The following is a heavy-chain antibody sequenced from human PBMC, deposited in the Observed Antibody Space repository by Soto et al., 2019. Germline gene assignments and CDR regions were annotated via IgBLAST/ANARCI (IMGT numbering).Heavy chain of an antibody. Sequence: QVQLVQSGAEVKKPGSSVKVSCKASGGTFSSYAISWVRQAPGQGLEWMGGIIPIFGTANYAQKFQGRVTITADESTITAYMEMSRLRAEDTAVYYCARRARGPQDCTSPSCYILKNCFDPWGQGTLVTVSS. D-gene: IGHD2-2*02. CDR1: GGTFSSYA. J-gene: IGHJ5*02. V-gene: IGHV1-69*01. CDR2: IIPIFGTA. CDR3: ARRARGPQDCTSPSCYILKNCFDP.